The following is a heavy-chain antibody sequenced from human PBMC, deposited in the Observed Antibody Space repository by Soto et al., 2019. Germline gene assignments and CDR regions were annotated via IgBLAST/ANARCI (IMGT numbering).Heavy chain of an antibody. CDR1: GGTFSSYG. V-gene: IGHV1-69*12. J-gene: IGHJ6*02. Sequence: QVQLVQSGAEVKKPGSSVKVSCKAAGGTFSSYGISWVRQAPGQGLEWMGGIIPIFGTANYAQKFQGRVTITADESTSTAYMELSSLRSEDTAVYYCARAAQPRDYYYGMDVWGQGTTVTVSS. CDR3: ARAAQPRDYYYGMDV. CDR2: IIPIFGTA.